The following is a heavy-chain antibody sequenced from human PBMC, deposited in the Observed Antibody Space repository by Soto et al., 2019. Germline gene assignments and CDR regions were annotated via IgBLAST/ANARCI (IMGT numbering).Heavy chain of an antibody. CDR2: ISSSSSYI. Sequence: TGRSMLLSCGPFGVTCSSYSMNSVRQATGKGLEWVSSISSSSSYIYYAASVKGRFTISRATAKNSLYLQMNSLRAEETAVYYCARDSRQITISGVVINSYYYGMDVWGQGTTVTVSS. J-gene: IGHJ6*02. D-gene: IGHD3-3*01. CDR1: GVTCSSYS. CDR3: ARDSRQITISGVVINSYYYGMDV. V-gene: IGHV3-21*01.